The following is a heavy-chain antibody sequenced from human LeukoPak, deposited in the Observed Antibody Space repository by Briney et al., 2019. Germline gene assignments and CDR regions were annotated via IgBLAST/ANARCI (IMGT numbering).Heavy chain of an antibody. CDR1: GGSLSRYY. CDR2: IYTSGST. J-gene: IGHJ4*02. CDR3: ARASYYYDSSGYGVEKYYFDY. Sequence: SETLSLTCTVSGGSLSRYYWSWIRQPAGKGLEWIGRIYTSGSTTYNPCLKSRGTMSVDTSKNQCSLELSSVTAADTAVYYCARASYYYDSSGYGVEKYYFDYWGQGTLVTVSS. D-gene: IGHD3-22*01. V-gene: IGHV4-4*07.